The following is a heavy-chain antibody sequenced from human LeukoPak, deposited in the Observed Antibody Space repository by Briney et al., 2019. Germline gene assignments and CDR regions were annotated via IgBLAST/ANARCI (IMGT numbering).Heavy chain of an antibody. D-gene: IGHD3-3*01. CDR3: ARDLDGSGYYLDY. J-gene: IGHJ4*02. V-gene: IGHV4-31*03. CDR2: IYYSGST. Sequence: SQTLSLTCTVSGGSISSGGYYWSWIRQHPGKGLEWIGYIYYSGSTYYNPSLKSRVTISVDTSKNQFTLKLSSVTAADTAVYYCARDLDGSGYYLDYWGQGTLVTVSS. CDR1: GGSISSGGYY.